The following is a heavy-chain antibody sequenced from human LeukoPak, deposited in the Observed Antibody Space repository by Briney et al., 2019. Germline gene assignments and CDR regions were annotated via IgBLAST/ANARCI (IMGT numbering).Heavy chain of an antibody. CDR1: GFTFSSYS. V-gene: IGHV3-48*04. J-gene: IGHJ3*02. D-gene: IGHD2-15*01. CDR2: ISSSSSTI. CDR3: VRVHCSGGGCYQRNDGLEI. Sequence: GGSLRLSCAASGFTFSSYSMNWVRQAPGKGLEWVSYISSSSSTIYYADSVKGRFTISRDSTKNSLYLQMNSLRAEDTAVYYCVRVHCSGGGCYQRNDGLEIWGQGTMVTVSS.